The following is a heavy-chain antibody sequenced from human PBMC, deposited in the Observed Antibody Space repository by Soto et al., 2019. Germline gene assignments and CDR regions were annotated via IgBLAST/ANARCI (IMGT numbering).Heavy chain of an antibody. CDR1: GYTFTSYD. V-gene: IGHV1-8*01. CDR2: MNPNSGNT. J-gene: IGHJ1*01. D-gene: IGHD4-17*01. CDR3: ARGFPRHDYGDSVEYFQH. Sequence: QVQLVQSGAEVKKPGASVKVSCKASGYTFTSYDINWVRQATGQGLEWMGWMNPNSGNTGYAQKFQGRVTMTRNTAIRTAYMERSSLRSEDTAVYYCARGFPRHDYGDSVEYFQHWGQGTLVTVSS.